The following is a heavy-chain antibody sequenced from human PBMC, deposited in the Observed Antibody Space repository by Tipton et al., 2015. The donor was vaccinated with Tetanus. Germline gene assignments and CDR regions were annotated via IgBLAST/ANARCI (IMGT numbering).Heavy chain of an antibody. D-gene: IGHD3-22*01. CDR1: GYTFTNYG. J-gene: IGHJ3*02. Sequence: QVQLVQSGAEVKKPGASVKVSCRASGYTFTNYGINWVRQAPGQGLEWMGWISAFSGNIHNAQKFQGRVTMTTDTSTNTAYMELRSLTSDDTAVYYCARDWVAGYYDSSGYYYVGAFDIWGQGAMVTVSS. CDR2: ISAFSGNI. CDR3: ARDWVAGYYDSSGYYYVGAFDI. V-gene: IGHV1-18*01.